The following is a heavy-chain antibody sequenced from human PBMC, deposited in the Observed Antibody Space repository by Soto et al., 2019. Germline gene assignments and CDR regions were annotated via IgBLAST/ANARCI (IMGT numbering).Heavy chain of an antibody. V-gene: IGHV1-8*01. D-gene: IGHD6-13*01. CDR3: ASGRGSSWPNYYYYYYMDV. CDR2: MNPNSGNT. J-gene: IGHJ6*03. CDR1: GYTFTSYD. Sequence: ASVKVSCKASGYTFTSYDINWVRQATGQGLEWMGWMNPNSGNTGYAQKFQGRVTMTRNTSISTAYVELSSLGSEDTAVYYCASGRGSSWPNYYYYYYMDVWGKGTTVTVSS.